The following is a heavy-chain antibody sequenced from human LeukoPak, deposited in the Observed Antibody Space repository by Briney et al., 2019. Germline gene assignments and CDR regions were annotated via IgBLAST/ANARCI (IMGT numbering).Heavy chain of an antibody. CDR2: ISWNSGSI. CDR1: GFTFDDYA. Sequence: GGSLRLSCAASGFTFDDYAMHWVRQAPGEGVEWVSGISWNSGSIGYADSVKGRFTISRDNAKNSLYLQMNSLRAEDTAFYYCAKARSHCTNGVCYTGEFDYWGQGTLVTVSS. J-gene: IGHJ4*02. CDR3: AKARSHCTNGVCYTGEFDY. V-gene: IGHV3-9*01. D-gene: IGHD2-8*01.